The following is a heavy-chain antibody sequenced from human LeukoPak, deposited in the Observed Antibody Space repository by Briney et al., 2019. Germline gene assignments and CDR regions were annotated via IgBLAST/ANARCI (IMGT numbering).Heavy chain of an antibody. D-gene: IGHD6-13*01. CDR1: GFTFSSYG. CDR3: AMRLREYSSRLHYFDY. V-gene: IGHV3-30*02. Sequence: GGSLRLSCAASGFTFSSYGMHWVRQAPGKGLEWVAFIRYDGSNKYHADSVKGRFTISRDNSKNTLYLQMNSLRAEDTAVYYCAMRLREYSSRLHYFDYWGQGTLVTVSS. CDR2: IRYDGSNK. J-gene: IGHJ4*02.